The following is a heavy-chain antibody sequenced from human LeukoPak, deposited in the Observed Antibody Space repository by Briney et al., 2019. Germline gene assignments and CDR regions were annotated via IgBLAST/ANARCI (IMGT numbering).Heavy chain of an antibody. CDR3: AKVVGYTRSWYFDY. V-gene: IGHV3-23*01. D-gene: IGHD6-13*01. Sequence: GGSLRLSCTASGFTFSSYGMSWVRQAPGKGLEWVSGISSSGGGTYYADSVKGRFTISRDNSKNTLYLQMNSLRGEDTAVYYCAKVVGYTRSWYFDYWGQGTLVTVSS. J-gene: IGHJ4*02. CDR2: ISSSGGGT. CDR1: GFTFSSYG.